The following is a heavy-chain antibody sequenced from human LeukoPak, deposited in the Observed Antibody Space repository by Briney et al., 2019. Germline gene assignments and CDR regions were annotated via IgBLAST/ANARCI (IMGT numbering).Heavy chain of an antibody. J-gene: IGHJ4*02. CDR3: ARHYYDRTGYFYQDY. Sequence: SETLSLTCTVSGGSVSSGSYYWSWIRQPPGKGLEWIGYIYYSGSTNYNPSLKSRVTISVDTSKNQFSLKLTSVTAADTAVYYCARHYYDRTGYFYQDYWGQGTLVTVSS. V-gene: IGHV4-61*01. CDR2: IYYSGST. CDR1: GGSVSSGSYY. D-gene: IGHD3-22*01.